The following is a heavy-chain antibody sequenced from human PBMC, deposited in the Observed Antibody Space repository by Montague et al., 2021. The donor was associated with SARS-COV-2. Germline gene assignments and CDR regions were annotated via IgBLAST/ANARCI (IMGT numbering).Heavy chain of an antibody. J-gene: IGHJ4*02. CDR1: GFTFSSYS. CDR3: ARVGRSSWYGGSLGEALDY. D-gene: IGHD6-13*01. CDR2: ISSSSSYI. Sequence: SLRLSCAASGFTFSSYSMNWVRQAPGKGLEWVSSISSSSSYIYYADSVKGRFTISRDNAKNSLYLQMNSLRAEDTAVYYCARVGRSSWYGGSLGEALDYWGQGTLVTVSS. V-gene: IGHV3-21*01.